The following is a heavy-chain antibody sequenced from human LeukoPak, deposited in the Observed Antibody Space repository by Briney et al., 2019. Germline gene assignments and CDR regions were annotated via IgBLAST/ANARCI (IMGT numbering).Heavy chain of an antibody. CDR3: ARDVRNYYDSSGLDV. V-gene: IGHV3-21*01. CDR1: GFTFSSYS. D-gene: IGHD3-22*01. J-gene: IGHJ6*02. Sequence: GGSLRLSCAASGFTFSSYSMNWVRQAPGKGLEWVSSISSSSSYIYYADSVKGRFTISRDNAKNSLYLQMNSLRAEDTAVYYCARDVRNYYDSSGLDVWGQGTTVTVSS. CDR2: ISSSSSYI.